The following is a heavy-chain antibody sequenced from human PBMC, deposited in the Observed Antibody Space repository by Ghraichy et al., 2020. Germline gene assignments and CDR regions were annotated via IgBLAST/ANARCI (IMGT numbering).Heavy chain of an antibody. CDR3: ARQLGWFGESGSGRYYFDY. V-gene: IGHV4-39*01. J-gene: IGHJ4*02. D-gene: IGHD3-10*01. CDR1: GGSISSSNSY. CDR2: IYYSGSA. Sequence: SQTLSLTCTVSGGSISSSNSYWGWIRQPPGKGLEWIGSIYYSGSAYYNPSLKSRVAISVDTSKNQFSLKLSSVTAADTAVYYCARQLGWFGESGSGRYYFDYWGQGTLVPVSS.